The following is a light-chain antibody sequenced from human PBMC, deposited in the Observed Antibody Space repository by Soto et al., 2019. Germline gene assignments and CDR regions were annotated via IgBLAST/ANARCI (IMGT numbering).Light chain of an antibody. Sequence: PGERATLSCRASQSVSSNLAWYQQKPGQAPRLLIYGASSRATGIPDRFSGSGSGTDFTLSISRLEPEDFAVYYCQQYSSLWTFGQGTRWIS. CDR1: QSVSSN. J-gene: IGKJ1*01. CDR2: GAS. V-gene: IGKV3-20*01. CDR3: QQYSSLWT.